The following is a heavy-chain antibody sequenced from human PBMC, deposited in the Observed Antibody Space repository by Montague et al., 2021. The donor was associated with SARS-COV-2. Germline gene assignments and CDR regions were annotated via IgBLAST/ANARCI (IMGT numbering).Heavy chain of an antibody. CDR2: MYYSGNT. CDR1: ISSSRYY. CDR3: ASGRWEPVLGVIDYYNGMDV. D-gene: IGHD3-22*01. J-gene: IGHJ6*02. Sequence: SETLSLTCTVSISSSRYYWDCIRQTPGPGLEWIGSMYYSGNTYYNPYLKSRITISVDTSKNQFSLKLSSVTAAATAVYYCASGRWEPVLGVIDYYNGMDVWGQGTTVTVSS. V-gene: IGHV4-39*07.